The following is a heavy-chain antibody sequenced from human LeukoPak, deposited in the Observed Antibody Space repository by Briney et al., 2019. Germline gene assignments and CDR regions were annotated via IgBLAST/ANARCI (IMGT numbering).Heavy chain of an antibody. CDR2: IYYGGST. Sequence: SQTLSLTCTVSGGSISSSSYYWGWIRQPPGKGLEWIGSIYYGGSTYYNPSLKSRVTISVDTSKNQFSLKLSSVTAADTAVYYCARSGFSSGYYIGVGMDVWGQGTTVTVSS. D-gene: IGHD3-3*01. J-gene: IGHJ6*02. CDR3: ARSGFSSGYYIGVGMDV. V-gene: IGHV4-39*01. CDR1: GGSISSSSYY.